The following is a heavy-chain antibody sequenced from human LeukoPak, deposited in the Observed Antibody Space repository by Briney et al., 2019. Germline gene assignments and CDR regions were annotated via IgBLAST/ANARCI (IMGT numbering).Heavy chain of an antibody. CDR2: IRGIAYGGTT. Sequence: GGSLRLSCAASGFTFSSYAMSWVRQAPGKGLEWIGFIRGIAYGGTTEYAATVKGRFTISRDDSKSIAYLQMNSLKIEDTAVYYCTRMSIAVAVDYWGQGTLVTVSS. J-gene: IGHJ4*02. CDR1: GFTFSSYA. CDR3: TRMSIAVAVDY. D-gene: IGHD6-19*01. V-gene: IGHV3-49*04.